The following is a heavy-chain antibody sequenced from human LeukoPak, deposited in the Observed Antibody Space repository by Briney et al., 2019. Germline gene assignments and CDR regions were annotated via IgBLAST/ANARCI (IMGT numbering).Heavy chain of an antibody. J-gene: IGHJ6*02. Sequence: ASVKVSCKASGYTFTSYDINWVRQATGQGLEWMGWMNPNSGNTGYAQKFQGRVTMTRNTSISTAYMELSSLRSEDTAVYYCARSGYYYDSSGYYPDYYYYYGMDVWGQGTTVTVSS. V-gene: IGHV1-8*01. CDR1: GYTFTSYD. CDR3: ARSGYYYDSSGYYPDYYYYYGMDV. CDR2: MNPNSGNT. D-gene: IGHD3-22*01.